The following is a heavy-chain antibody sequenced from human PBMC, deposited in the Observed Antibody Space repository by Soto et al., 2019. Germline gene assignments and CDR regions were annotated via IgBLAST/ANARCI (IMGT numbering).Heavy chain of an antibody. J-gene: IGHJ6*02. CDR2: IYYSGST. CDR1: GGSISSGDYY. V-gene: IGHV4-30-4*01. CDR3: ARASPVVTDV. Sequence: QVQLQESGPGLVKPSQTLSLTCTVSGGSISSGDYYWSWIRQPPGKGLEWIGYIYYSGSTYYTPSLKSRFTISLDTAKNPFSLKLSSVTAADTAVYYCARASPVVTDVWGQGTTVTVSS. D-gene: IGHD5-18*01.